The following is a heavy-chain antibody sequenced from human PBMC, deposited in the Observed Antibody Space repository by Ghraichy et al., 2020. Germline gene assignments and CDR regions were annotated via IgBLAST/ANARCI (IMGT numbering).Heavy chain of an antibody. CDR2: INHSGST. CDR3: ARVRRWLRSQHFDY. J-gene: IGHJ4*02. Sequence: SETLSLTCAVYGGSFSGYYWSWIRQPPGKGLEWIGEINHSGSTNYNPSLKSRVTISVDTSKNQFSLKLSSVTAADTAVYYCARVRRWLRSQHFDYWGQGTLVTVSS. V-gene: IGHV4-34*01. CDR1: GGSFSGYY. D-gene: IGHD5-12*01.